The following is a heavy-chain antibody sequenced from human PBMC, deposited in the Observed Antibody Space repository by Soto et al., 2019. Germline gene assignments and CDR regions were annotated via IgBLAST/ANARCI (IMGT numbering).Heavy chain of an antibody. CDR1: GYAFTGYY. D-gene: IGHD3-10*01. CDR3: ARDFYGSGSYTDV. V-gene: IGHV1-2*02. J-gene: IGHJ6*02. Sequence: ASVKVSCKASGYAFTGYYIHWVRLAPGQGLEWMGWINPDSGGTNYAQKFQGRGTMTRDTSVTTAYLELSSLRSDDTAVYYCARDFYGSGSYTDVWGQGTTATVSS. CDR2: INPDSGGT.